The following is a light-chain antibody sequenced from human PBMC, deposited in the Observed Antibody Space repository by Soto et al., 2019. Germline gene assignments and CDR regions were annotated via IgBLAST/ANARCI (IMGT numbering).Light chain of an antibody. Sequence: QSALTQPASVSGSPGQSITISCTGTNSDVGAYSYVSWYQQQLGKAPKLLIYDVNKRPSGVPPRFSGSKSANTASLTISGLQAADEADYYCNSYAGGLVLFGGGTKLTVL. CDR1: NSDVGAYSY. J-gene: IGLJ2*01. V-gene: IGLV2-14*03. CDR2: DVN. CDR3: NSYAGGLVL.